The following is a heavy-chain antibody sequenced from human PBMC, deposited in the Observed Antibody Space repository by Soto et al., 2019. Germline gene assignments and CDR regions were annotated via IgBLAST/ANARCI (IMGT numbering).Heavy chain of an antibody. Sequence: QLQLQESGPGLVKPSETLSLTCTVSGGSISSSSYYWGWIRQPPGKGLEWIGSIYYSGSTYYNPSLKSRVTISVDTSKNQFSLKLSSVTAAATAVYYCASPRTYTDKAFDYWGQGTLVTVSS. CDR1: GGSISSSSYY. D-gene: IGHD5-18*01. CDR2: IYYSGST. V-gene: IGHV4-39*01. CDR3: ASPRTYTDKAFDY. J-gene: IGHJ4*02.